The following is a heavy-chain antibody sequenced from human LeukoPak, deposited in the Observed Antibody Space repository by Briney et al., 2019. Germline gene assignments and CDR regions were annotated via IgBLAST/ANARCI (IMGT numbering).Heavy chain of an antibody. J-gene: IGHJ4*02. CDR3: ASLEVGEGTLGSRRFDY. V-gene: IGHV1-2*02. D-gene: IGHD3-10*01. CDR2: TNPNSGGT. CDR1: GYTFTGYY. Sequence: ASVKVSCKASGYTFTGYYMHWVRQAPGQGLEWMGWTNPNSGGTNYAQKFQGRVTMTRDTSISTAYMELSRLRSDDTAVYYCASLEVGEGTLGSRRFDYWGQGTLVTVSS.